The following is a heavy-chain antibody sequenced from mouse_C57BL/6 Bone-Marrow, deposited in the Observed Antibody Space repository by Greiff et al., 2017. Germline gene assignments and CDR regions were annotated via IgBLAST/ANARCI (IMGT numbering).Heavy chain of an antibody. CDR3: ARDYYGSSYGDWYFDV. J-gene: IGHJ1*03. Sequence: EVMLVESGGGLVQSGRSLRLSCATSGFTFSDFYMEWVRQAPGKGLEWIAASRNKANDYTTEYSASVKGRFIVSRDTSQSILYLQMNALRAEDTAIYYCARDYYGSSYGDWYFDVWGTGTTVTVSS. D-gene: IGHD1-1*01. CDR2: SRNKANDYTT. V-gene: IGHV7-1*01. CDR1: GFTFSDFY.